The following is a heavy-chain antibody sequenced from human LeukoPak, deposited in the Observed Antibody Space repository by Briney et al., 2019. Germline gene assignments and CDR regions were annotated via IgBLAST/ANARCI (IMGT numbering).Heavy chain of an antibody. CDR2: IYPGDSDT. CDR1: GYSFSNYW. J-gene: IGHJ4*02. Sequence: GESLKISCKGSGYSFSNYWIGWVRQMPGKGLEWMGIIYPGDSDTRYSPSFQGQVTISADKSISTAYLQWSSLKASDTAMYYCARPGQLGEYTPYHFDYWGQGILVTVSS. CDR3: ARPGQLGEYTPYHFDY. V-gene: IGHV5-51*01. D-gene: IGHD3-16*01.